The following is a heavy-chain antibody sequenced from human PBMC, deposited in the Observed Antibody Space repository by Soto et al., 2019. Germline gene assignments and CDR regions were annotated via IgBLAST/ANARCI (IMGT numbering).Heavy chain of an antibody. CDR1: GFTFSSHV. Sequence: EVQLLESGGGLVQPGGSLRHSCAASGFTFSSHVMNWVRQAPGKGLEWVAAISGGGGTTFYGDSVEGRFTMSRDNSKNTRFLQVNSLRAEDTAVYYCAGGPRGPPPHDYGMGVWGQGTTVNVSS. CDR3: AGGPRGPPPHDYGMGV. J-gene: IGHJ6*02. CDR2: ISGGGGTT. V-gene: IGHV3-23*01.